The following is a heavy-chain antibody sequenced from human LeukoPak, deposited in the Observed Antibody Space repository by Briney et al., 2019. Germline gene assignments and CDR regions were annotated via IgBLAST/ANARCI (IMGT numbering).Heavy chain of an antibody. CDR1: RFTFSNYW. J-gene: IGHJ4*02. CDR3: AKWGPHCVGDYCPALDS. Sequence: GGSLRLSCVASRFTFSNYWMSWVREAPGKGLEWVANINQDGSKKPYADSMKGRFTISRDNAKESLYLQLNSLRADDTAVYYCAKWGPHCVGDYCPALDSWGQGTLVTVSS. CDR2: INQDGSKK. D-gene: IGHD2-21*02. V-gene: IGHV3-7*01.